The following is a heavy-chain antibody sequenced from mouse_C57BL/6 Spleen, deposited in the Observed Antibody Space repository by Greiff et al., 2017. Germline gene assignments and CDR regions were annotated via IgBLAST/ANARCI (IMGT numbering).Heavy chain of an antibody. CDR2: IRNKANGYTT. CDR1: GFTFTDYY. Sequence: EVKLMESGGGLVQPGGSLSLSCAASGFTFTDYYMSWVRQPPGKALEWLGFIRNKANGYTTEYSASVKGRFTISRDNSQSILYLQMNALRAEDSATYYCARYLWSLWYFDVWGTGTTVTVSS. V-gene: IGHV7-3*01. J-gene: IGHJ1*03. D-gene: IGHD1-1*02. CDR3: ARYLWSLWYFDV.